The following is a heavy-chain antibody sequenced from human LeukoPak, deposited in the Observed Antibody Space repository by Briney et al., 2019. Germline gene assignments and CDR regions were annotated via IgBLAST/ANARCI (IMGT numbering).Heavy chain of an antibody. J-gene: IGHJ4*02. D-gene: IGHD2-15*01. V-gene: IGHV3-33*01. Sequence: GGSLRLSCAASGFTYSTYGMHWVGQAPGKGLECVAVVWYDGSLKYYRDSVKGRFTISRDNSKNTLYLQMNSLRVEDTAVYYCARGDGGGGTHPFDYWGQGTLVTVSS. CDR1: GFTYSTYG. CDR3: ARGDGGGGTHPFDY. CDR2: VWYDGSLK.